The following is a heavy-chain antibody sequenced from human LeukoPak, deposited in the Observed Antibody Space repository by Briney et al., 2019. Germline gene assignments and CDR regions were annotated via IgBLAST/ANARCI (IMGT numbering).Heavy chain of an antibody. D-gene: IGHD3-10*02. CDR3: AELGITMIGGV. V-gene: IGHV3-21*05. J-gene: IGHJ6*04. Sequence: GGSLRLSSAASGFTFSSYSMNWVRQGPGKGLEWVSYISSSSSYIYYADSVKGRFTISRDNTKNSLYLQMNSLRAEDTAVYYCAELGITMIGGVWGKGTTVTISS. CDR2: ISSSSSYI. CDR1: GFTFSSYS.